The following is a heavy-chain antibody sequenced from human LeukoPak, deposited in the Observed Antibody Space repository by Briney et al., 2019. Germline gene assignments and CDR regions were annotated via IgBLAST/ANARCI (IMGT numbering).Heavy chain of an antibody. Sequence: GGSLRLPCAASGFTFSSYDMHWVRHATGKGLEWVSAIGTAGDTYYPGSVKGRFTISRENAKNSLYLQMNSLRAEDTAVYYCARGGYGHFDYWGQGTLVTVSS. D-gene: IGHD1-1*01. J-gene: IGHJ4*02. V-gene: IGHV3-13*01. CDR3: ARGGYGHFDY. CDR2: IGTAGDT. CDR1: GFTFSSYD.